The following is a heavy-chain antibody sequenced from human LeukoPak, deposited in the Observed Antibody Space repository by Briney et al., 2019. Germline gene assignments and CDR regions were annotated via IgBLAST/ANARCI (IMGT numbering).Heavy chain of an antibody. CDR1: GFTFSSYG. V-gene: IGHV3-30*18. CDR3: AKVGVLPAAFEY. Sequence: GRSLRLSCAASGFTFSSYGMHWVRQAPGKGLEWVAVISYDGSNKYYADSVKGRFTISRDNSKNTLYLQMNSLRAEDTAVYYCAKVGVLPAAFEYWGQGTLVTVSS. D-gene: IGHD2-2*01. CDR2: ISYDGSNK. J-gene: IGHJ4*02.